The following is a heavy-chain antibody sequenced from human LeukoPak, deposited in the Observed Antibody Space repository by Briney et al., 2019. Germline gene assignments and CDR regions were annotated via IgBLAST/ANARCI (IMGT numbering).Heavy chain of an antibody. CDR3: ARAGEGPLSYGFDI. J-gene: IGHJ3*02. CDR1: GFTFSRDW. V-gene: IGHV3-74*01. CDR2: IYSDGSNT. Sequence: GGSLRLSCAVSGFTFSRDWMHWVRQAPGKGLVWVARIYSDGSNTGYADSVKGRFTISRDNAKNTLYLQMNSLRAEDTAVYYCARAGEGPLSYGFDIWGQGTMVTVSS. D-gene: IGHD1-26*01.